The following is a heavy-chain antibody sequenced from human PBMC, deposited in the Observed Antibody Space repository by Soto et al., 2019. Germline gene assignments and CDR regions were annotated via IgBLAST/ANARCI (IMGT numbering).Heavy chain of an antibody. V-gene: IGHV5-51*01. Sequence: GEALKISCKGSGYSFTSYWIGWVRQMPGKGLEWMGIIYPGDSDTRYSPSFQGQVTISADKSISTAYLQWSSLKASDTAMYYCARTSAAGKYYYGMDVWGQGSTVTVSS. CDR1: GYSFTSYW. D-gene: IGHD6-13*01. J-gene: IGHJ6*02. CDR2: IYPGDSDT. CDR3: ARTSAAGKYYYGMDV.